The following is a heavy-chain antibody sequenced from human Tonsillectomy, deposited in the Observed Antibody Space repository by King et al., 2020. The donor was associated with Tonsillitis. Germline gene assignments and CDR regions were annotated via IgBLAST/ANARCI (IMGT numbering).Heavy chain of an antibody. D-gene: IGHD5-18*01. CDR1: GGSFSGYY. V-gene: IGHV4-34*01. Sequence: VQLQQWGAGLLKPSETLSLTCAVYGGSFSGYYWSWSRQPPGKGLQWIGEINHSGSTNYNPSLKSRVTISVDTSKNQFSLKLSSVTAAATAVYYCARSSAGYHNFFDPWGQGTLVTVSS. J-gene: IGHJ5*02. CDR2: INHSGST. CDR3: ARSSAGYHNFFDP.